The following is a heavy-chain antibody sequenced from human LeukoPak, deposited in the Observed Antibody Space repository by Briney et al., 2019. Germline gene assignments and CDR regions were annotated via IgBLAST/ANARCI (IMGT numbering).Heavy chain of an antibody. CDR2: INPGDGST. V-gene: IGHV1-46*01. J-gene: IGHJ5*02. Sequence: ASVKVSCKASGYTFSLYYLHWVRQAPGQGPEWMGMINPGDGSTTYRQKFQGRVTMTRDMSTRTVYMELSGLRFDDTAVYYCARVYDSSGYRIGTWFDPWGQGTLVTVSS. CDR3: ARVYDSSGYRIGTWFDP. D-gene: IGHD3-22*01. CDR1: GYTFSLYY.